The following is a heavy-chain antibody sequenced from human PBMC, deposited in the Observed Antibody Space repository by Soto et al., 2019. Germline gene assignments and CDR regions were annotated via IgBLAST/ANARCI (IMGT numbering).Heavy chain of an antibody. V-gene: IGHV3-23*01. CDR3: AKSPLVLRFLEWLGIFDY. Sequence: GGSLRLSCAASGFTFSSYAMSWVRQAPGKGLEWGSAISGSGGSTYYADSVKGRFTISRDNSKNTLYLQMNSLRADDTAVYYCAKSPLVLRFLEWLGIFDYWGQGTLVTVSS. CDR2: ISGSGGST. J-gene: IGHJ4*02. CDR1: GFTFSSYA. D-gene: IGHD3-3*01.